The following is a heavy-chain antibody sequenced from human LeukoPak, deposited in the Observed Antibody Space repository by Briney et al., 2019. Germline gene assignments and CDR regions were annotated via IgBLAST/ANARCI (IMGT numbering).Heavy chain of an antibody. Sequence: SETLSLTCTVSGGSISSYYWSWIRQPPGKGLEWIGYIYYSGSTNYNPSLKSRVTISVDTSKNQFSLKLSSVTAADTAVYYCARDRSRGIAAAGRSPYNWFDPWGQGTLVTVSS. V-gene: IGHV4-59*01. CDR3: ARDRSRGIAAAGRSPYNWFDP. CDR2: IYYSGST. D-gene: IGHD6-13*01. J-gene: IGHJ5*02. CDR1: GGSISSYY.